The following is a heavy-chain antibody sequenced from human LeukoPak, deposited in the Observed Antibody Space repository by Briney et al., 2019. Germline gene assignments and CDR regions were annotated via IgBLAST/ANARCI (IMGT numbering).Heavy chain of an antibody. CDR2: IWYDGNYQ. D-gene: IGHD3-10*01. Sequence: GGSLRLSCAASGFTFSNYGMHWVRQAPGKGLEWVAVIWYDGNYQYYADSVKGRFTISRDNSKSTLYLEMNSLIVEETAVYYCATDVVRGLNWFDPWGQGVLVTVSS. J-gene: IGHJ5*02. CDR1: GFTFSNYG. CDR3: ATDVVRGLNWFDP. V-gene: IGHV3-33*01.